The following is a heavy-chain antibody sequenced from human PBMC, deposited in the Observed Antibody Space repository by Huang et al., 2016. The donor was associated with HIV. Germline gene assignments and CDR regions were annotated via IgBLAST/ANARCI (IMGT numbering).Heavy chain of an antibody. Sequence: QVQLQESGPGLVKPSETLSLTCSVSGGSISSHYWSWIRQPPGKALEWIGSIYYSGSTNYNPSRKSRVTISVDTSKNQFSLKVTSVTAADSAVYFCARDSPRPTWGLGTLVTVSS. CDR1: GGSISSHY. CDR2: IYYSGST. J-gene: IGHJ5*02. CDR3: ARDSPRPT. V-gene: IGHV4-59*11. D-gene: IGHD6-25*01.